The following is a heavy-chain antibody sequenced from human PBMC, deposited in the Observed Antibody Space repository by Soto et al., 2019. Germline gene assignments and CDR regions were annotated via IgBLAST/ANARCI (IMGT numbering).Heavy chain of an antibody. CDR2: IYHSGST. CDR3: ARVFPNWKFSRSLRTGYYYYGMDV. Sequence: QVQLQESGPGLVKPSGTLSLTCAVSGGSISSSNWWSWVRQPPGKGLEWIGEIYHSGSTNYNPSLKSRVTISVDKSKNQFSLKLSSVTAADTAVYYCARVFPNWKFSRSLRTGYYYYGMDVWGQGTTVTVSS. V-gene: IGHV4-4*02. CDR1: GGSISSSNW. D-gene: IGHD1-20*01. J-gene: IGHJ6*02.